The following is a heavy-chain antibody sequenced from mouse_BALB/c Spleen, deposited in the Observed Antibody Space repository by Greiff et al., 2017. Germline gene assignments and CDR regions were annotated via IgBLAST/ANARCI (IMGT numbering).Heavy chain of an antibody. Sequence: EVQGVESGGGLVQPGGSLKLSCAASGFTFSSYGMSWVRQTPDKRLELVATINSNGGSTYYPDSVKGRFTISRDNAKNTLYLQMSSLKSEDTAMYYCARGRYDGYFDVWGAGTTVTVSS. CDR1: GFTFSSYG. V-gene: IGHV5-6-3*01. J-gene: IGHJ1*01. CDR3: ARGRYDGYFDV. D-gene: IGHD2-14*01. CDR2: INSNGGST.